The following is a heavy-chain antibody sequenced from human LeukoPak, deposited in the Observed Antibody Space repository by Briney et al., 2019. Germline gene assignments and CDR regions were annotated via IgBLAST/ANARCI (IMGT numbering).Heavy chain of an antibody. CDR2: INPSGGST. Sequence: GASVRVSCKASGYTFTSYYMHWVRQAPGQGLEWMGIINPSGGSTSYAQKFQGRVTMTRDTSTSTVYMELSSLRSEDTAVYYCARAREIAVAGRYYYYMDVWGKGTTVTVSS. J-gene: IGHJ6*03. D-gene: IGHD6-19*01. CDR1: GYTFTSYY. CDR3: ARAREIAVAGRYYYYMDV. V-gene: IGHV1-46*01.